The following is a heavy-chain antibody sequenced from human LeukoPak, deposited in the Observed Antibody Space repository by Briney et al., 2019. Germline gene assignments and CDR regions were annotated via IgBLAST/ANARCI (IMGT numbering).Heavy chain of an antibody. CDR3: ASIYGDYGRGSFENAFDI. D-gene: IGHD4-17*01. V-gene: IGHV4-59*01. CDR2: IYYSGST. Sequence: SETLSLTRTVSGDSISKYYWSWIRHPPGKGLEWGVYIYYSGSTNYNPSLKSRVTISVDTSKNQFSLKLSSVTAADTAVYYCASIYGDYGRGSFENAFDIWGQGTMVTVSS. CDR1: GDSISKYY. J-gene: IGHJ3*02.